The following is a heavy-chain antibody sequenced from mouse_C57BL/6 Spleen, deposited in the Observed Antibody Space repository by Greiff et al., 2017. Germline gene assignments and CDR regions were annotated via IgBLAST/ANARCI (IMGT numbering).Heavy chain of an antibody. CDR1: GYTFTDYE. CDR2: IDPETGGT. J-gene: IGHJ4*01. CDR3: TRSWLLRDAMDY. D-gene: IGHD2-3*01. V-gene: IGHV1-15*01. Sequence: VQLQQSGAELVRPGASVTLSCKASGYTFTDYEMHWVKQTPVHGLEWIGAIDPETGGTAYNQKFKGKAILTADKSSSTAYMELRSLTSEDSAVYYCTRSWLLRDAMDYWGQGTSVTVSS.